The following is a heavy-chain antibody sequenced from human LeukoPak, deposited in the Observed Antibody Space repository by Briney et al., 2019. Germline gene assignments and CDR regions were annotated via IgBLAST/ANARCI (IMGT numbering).Heavy chain of an antibody. D-gene: IGHD6-19*01. CDR2: INHSGST. CDR3: ARGATLLIPGYSSGWYGGNYYYYMDV. CDR1: GGSFSGYY. J-gene: IGHJ6*03. V-gene: IGHV4-34*01. Sequence: SETLSLTCAVYGGSFSGYYWSWIRQPPGKGLEWIGEINHSGSTNYNPSLKSRVTISVDTSENQFSLKLSSVTAADTAVYYCARGATLLIPGYSSGWYGGNYYYYMDVWGKGTTVTVSS.